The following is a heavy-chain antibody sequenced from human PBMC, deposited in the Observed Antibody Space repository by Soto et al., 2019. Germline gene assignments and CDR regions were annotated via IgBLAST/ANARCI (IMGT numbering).Heavy chain of an antibody. CDR1: GYSFTSYW. Sequence: PGAPLKIACKGSGYSFTSYWIGWVRQMPGKDLEWMGIIYPGDSDTRYSPSFQGQVTISADKSISTAYLQWSSLKASDTAMYYCARRGMIGAFDIWRQGTMVTVSS. V-gene: IGHV5-51*01. D-gene: IGHD3-22*01. CDR2: IYPGDSDT. J-gene: IGHJ3*02. CDR3: ARRGMIGAFDI.